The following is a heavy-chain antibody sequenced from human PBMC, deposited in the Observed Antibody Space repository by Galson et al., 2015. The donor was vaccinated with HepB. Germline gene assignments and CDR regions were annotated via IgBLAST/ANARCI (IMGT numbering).Heavy chain of an antibody. CDR1: GYIFTKYW. J-gene: IGHJ6*02. V-gene: IGHV5-51*01. CDR3: ARHDGGSSRAMDV. D-gene: IGHD2-15*01. CDR2: IFPEDSDT. Sequence: QSGAEVKKPGESLTISCTGSGYIFTKYWIGWVRQKPGKGPKWMGIIFPEDSDTRYSPSLQGQVTIPADKSINTAYLQWSSLKASDTAMYYCARHDGGSSRAMDVWGPGTMVTVYS.